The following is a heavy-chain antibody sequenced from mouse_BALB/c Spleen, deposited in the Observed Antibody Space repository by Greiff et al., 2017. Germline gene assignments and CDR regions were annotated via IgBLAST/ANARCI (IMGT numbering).Heavy chain of an antibody. CDR1: GFNIKDYY. D-gene: IGHD2-1*01. J-gene: IGHJ2*01. V-gene: IGHV14-4*02. CDR2: IDPENGDT. Sequence: DVKLQESGAELVRSGASVKLSCTASGFNIKDYYMHWVKQRPEQGLEWIGWIDPENGDTEYAPKFQGKATMTADTSSNTAYLQLSSLTSEDTAVYYCNGYYGNLDYWGQGTTLTVSS. CDR3: NGYYGNLDY.